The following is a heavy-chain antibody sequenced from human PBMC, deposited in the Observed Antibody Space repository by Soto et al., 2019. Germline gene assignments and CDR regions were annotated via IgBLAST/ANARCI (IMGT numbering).Heavy chain of an antibody. J-gene: IGHJ4*02. Sequence: PSETLSLTCTVSGGSISSSSYYWGWIRQPPGKGLEWIGYIYYSGSTYYNPSLKSRVTISVDTSKNQFSLKLSFVTAADTAVYYCVTMIVVGPREGYFDYWGQGTLVTVSS. CDR1: GGSISSSSYY. V-gene: IGHV4-30-4*08. CDR3: VTMIVVGPREGYFDY. CDR2: IYYSGST. D-gene: IGHD3-22*01.